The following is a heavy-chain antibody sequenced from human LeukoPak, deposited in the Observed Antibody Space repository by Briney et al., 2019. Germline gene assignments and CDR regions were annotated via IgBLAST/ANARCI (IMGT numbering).Heavy chain of an antibody. D-gene: IGHD6-13*01. CDR1: GFTFDDYA. J-gene: IGHJ4*02. V-gene: IGHV3-9*01. CDR3: AKDPLYSSSWSHFDY. Sequence: GGSLRLSCAASGFTFDDYAMHWVRQAPGKGLEWVSGISWNSGSIGYADSVKGRFTISRDNAKNSLYLQMNSLRAEDTALYYCAKDPLYSSSWSHFDYWGQGTLVTVSS. CDR2: ISWNSGSI.